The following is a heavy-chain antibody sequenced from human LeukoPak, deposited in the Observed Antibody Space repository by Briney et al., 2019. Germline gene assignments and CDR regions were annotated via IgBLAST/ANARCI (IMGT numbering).Heavy chain of an antibody. CDR2: IKQDGSEK. V-gene: IGHV3-7*01. Sequence: PGGSLRLSCAASGFTFSSYLMSWVRQAPGKGLEWVANIKQDGSEKYYVDSVKGRFTISRDNAKNSLYLQMNSLRAEDTAVYYCASDSSGWYDYYYGMDVWGQGTTVTVSS. CDR3: ASDSSGWYDYYYGMDV. CDR1: GFTFSSYL. D-gene: IGHD6-19*01. J-gene: IGHJ6*02.